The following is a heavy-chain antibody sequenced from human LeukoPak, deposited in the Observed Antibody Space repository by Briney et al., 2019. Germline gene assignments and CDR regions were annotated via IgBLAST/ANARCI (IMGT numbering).Heavy chain of an antibody. J-gene: IGHJ6*02. CDR1: GFTFSSYW. CDR2: INTDGSST. D-gene: IGHD6-19*01. V-gene: IGHV3-74*01. CDR3: ARGRYSSGWSLGVDYYGMDV. Sequence: PGGSLRLSCAASGFTFSSYWMHWVRQAPGKGLVWVSRINTDGSSTSYADSVKGRFTISRDNAKNTLYLQMNSLRAEDTAVYYCARGRYSSGWSLGVDYYGMDVWGQGTTVTVSS.